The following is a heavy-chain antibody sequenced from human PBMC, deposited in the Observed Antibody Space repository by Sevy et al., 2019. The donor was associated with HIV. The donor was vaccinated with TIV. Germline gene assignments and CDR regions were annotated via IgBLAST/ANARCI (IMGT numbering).Heavy chain of an antibody. J-gene: IGHJ6*02. CDR1: GFIFSNYN. CDR3: ARGMILEGSWCGMDV. Sequence: GGSLRLSCAASGFIFSNYNMKWVRQAPGKGLEWVSSISSSSDDIYYADSVKGRFTISRDNSRNTLSLQMNSLRAEDTAVYYCARGMILEGSWCGMDVWGQGTTVTVSS. D-gene: IGHD3-3*01. V-gene: IGHV3-21*04. CDR2: ISSSSDDI.